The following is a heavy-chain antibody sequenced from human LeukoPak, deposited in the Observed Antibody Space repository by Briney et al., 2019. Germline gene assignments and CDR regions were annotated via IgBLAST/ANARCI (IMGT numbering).Heavy chain of an antibody. J-gene: IGHJ5*02. CDR1: GYTFTSYG. V-gene: IGHV1-18*01. D-gene: IGHD3-3*01. CDR2: ISGYNGNT. Sequence: ASVKVSCKASGYTFTSYGISWVRQAPGQGLEWMGWISGYNGNTNNVQKFQGRVTMTTDTSTSTAYMELRSLRSDDTAVYYCASVRYYDFWSGPNWFDPWGQGTLVTVSS. CDR3: ASVRYYDFWSGPNWFDP.